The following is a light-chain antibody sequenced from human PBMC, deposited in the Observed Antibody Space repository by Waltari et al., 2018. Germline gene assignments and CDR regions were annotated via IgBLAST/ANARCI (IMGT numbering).Light chain of an antibody. J-gene: IGKJ1*01. CDR2: DAS. V-gene: IGKV1-33*01. CDR1: QDISNY. CDR3: QQYDNLPWT. Sequence: DIQMTQSPSSLSASVGDTVTITCQASQDISNYLNWYQKKPGKAPKLLIYDASNLETGVPSRFSGSGSGTDFTFTISSLQPEDIATYYCQQYDNLPWTFGQGTKVEIK.